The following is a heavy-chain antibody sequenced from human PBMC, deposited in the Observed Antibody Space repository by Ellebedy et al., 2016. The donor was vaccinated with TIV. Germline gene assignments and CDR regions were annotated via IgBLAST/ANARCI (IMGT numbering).Heavy chain of an antibody. CDR3: AKGGGSCCFEV. CDR2: IKKDGSEI. CDR1: GFTFSSYW. V-gene: IGHV3-7*01. D-gene: IGHD2-15*01. J-gene: IGHJ4*02. Sequence: GGSLRLXXAASGFTFSSYWMNWVRQAPGKGLEWVANIKKDGSEIYYVDSVKGRFTISRDNAKNSLYLQMNSLRAEDTAVYCRAKGGGSCCFEVWGQGTLVTVSS.